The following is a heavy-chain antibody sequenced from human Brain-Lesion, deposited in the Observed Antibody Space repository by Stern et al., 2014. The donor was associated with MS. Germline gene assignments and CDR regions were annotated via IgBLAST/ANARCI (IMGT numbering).Heavy chain of an antibody. D-gene: IGHD2-21*02. CDR3: AREDCGGDCPPNY. V-gene: IGHV3-33*01. CDR1: GFPFISYG. Sequence: QLVESGGGVDKPGASLRVSCKASGFPFISYGIHWVRQAPGKGLEWVEVIWFYGNTKYYADSVKGRFTISRDNSKNTVYLHMDSLRADDTAVYYCAREDCGGDCPPNYWGRGTLVTVSS. CDR2: IWFYGNTK. J-gene: IGHJ4*02.